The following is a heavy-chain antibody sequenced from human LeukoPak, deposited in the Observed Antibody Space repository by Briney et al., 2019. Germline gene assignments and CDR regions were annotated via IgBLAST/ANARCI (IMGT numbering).Heavy chain of an antibody. Sequence: GGSLRLSCAASGFTFSSYSMNWVRQAPGKGLEWVSSISSSSSYIYYADSVKGRFTISRDSAKNSLYLQMNSLRAEDTAVYYCARELGLAQECYFDYWGQGTLVTVSS. J-gene: IGHJ4*02. V-gene: IGHV3-21*01. D-gene: IGHD3-3*01. CDR1: GFTFSSYS. CDR2: ISSSSSYI. CDR3: ARELGLAQECYFDY.